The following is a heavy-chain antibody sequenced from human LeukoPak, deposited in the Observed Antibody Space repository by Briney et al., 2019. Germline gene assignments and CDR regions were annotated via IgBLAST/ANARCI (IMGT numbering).Heavy chain of an antibody. CDR3: ARDPHYYGSGNWFDP. D-gene: IGHD3-10*01. CDR2: IYHSGST. V-gene: IGHV4-38-2*02. J-gene: IGHJ5*02. CDR1: GDYISSGYY. Sequence: SETLSLTCTVSGDYISSGYYWGWIRQPPGKGLEWIRSIYHSGSTYYNPSLKSRVTISVDTSKNQFSLKLSSVTAADTAVYYCARDPHYYGSGNWFDPWGQGTLVTASS.